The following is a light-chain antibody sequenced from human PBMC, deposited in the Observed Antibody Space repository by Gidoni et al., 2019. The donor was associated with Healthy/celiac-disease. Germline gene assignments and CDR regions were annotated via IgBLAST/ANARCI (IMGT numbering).Light chain of an antibody. V-gene: IGKV3-15*01. CDR3: QQYNNWPPEYT. Sequence: EIVRTQSPATLSVSPGERATLSCRASQSVSSNLAGYQQKPGQAPRLLIYGASTRATGIPARFSGSGSGTEFTLTISSLQSEDFAVYYCQQYNNWPPEYTFGQGTKLEIK. CDR1: QSVSSN. J-gene: IGKJ2*01. CDR2: GAS.